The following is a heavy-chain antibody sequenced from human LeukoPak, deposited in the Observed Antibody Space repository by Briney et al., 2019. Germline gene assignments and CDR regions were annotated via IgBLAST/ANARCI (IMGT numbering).Heavy chain of an antibody. V-gene: IGHV4-39*01. J-gene: IGHJ4*02. D-gene: IGHD1-1*01. CDR2: IYYSGST. CDR3: ERLTGTLDF. CDR1: GVSISSSTYH. Sequence: SETLSLTCTVSGVSISSSTYHWGRLRPPPGKGLEWIGRIYYSGSTFHNPPLKSRATTSVATTKNQYSRKLGSVTAADTAVYCCERLTGTLDFWGQGNLVTVST.